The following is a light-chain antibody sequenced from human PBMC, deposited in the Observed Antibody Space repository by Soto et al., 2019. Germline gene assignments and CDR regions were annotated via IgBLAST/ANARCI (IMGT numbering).Light chain of an antibody. CDR2: AAS. V-gene: IGKV1-6*01. J-gene: IGKJ1*01. Sequence: AIPMTQSPSSLSASVGDTITITCRASRGIENDLSWYQQKPGKAPNLLIYAASNLQSGVPSRFSGSRSGTEFTLTVSNLQPEDFASYYCLQDHDDSWTFGQGTKVDVK. CDR1: RGIEND. CDR3: LQDHDDSWT.